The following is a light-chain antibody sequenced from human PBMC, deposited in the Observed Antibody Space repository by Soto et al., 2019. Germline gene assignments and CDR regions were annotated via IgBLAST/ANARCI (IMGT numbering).Light chain of an antibody. CDR3: SAYTARSTLV. CDR2: DVN. Sequence: QSALTQPRSVSGSPGQSVTISCTGTSSDVGGYNYVSWYQQYPGKAPKVVISDVNKRPSGVPDRFSGSKSGNTASLTISGLQVEDEADYYCSAYTARSTLVFGGGTKLTVL. V-gene: IGLV2-11*01. J-gene: IGLJ3*02. CDR1: SSDVGGYNY.